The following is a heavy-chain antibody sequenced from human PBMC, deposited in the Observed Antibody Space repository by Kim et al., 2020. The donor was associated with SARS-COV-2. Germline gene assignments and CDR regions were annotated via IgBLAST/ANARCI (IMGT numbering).Heavy chain of an antibody. V-gene: IGHV3-30-3*01. CDR2: ISYDGSNK. CDR1: GFTFTSYA. D-gene: IGHD1-26*01. CDR3: VRATSRGTWELPPDY. Sequence: GGSLRLSCAASGFTFTSYAMHWVRQAAGKGLEWVAGISYDGSNKYYADSVKGRFTISRDNSKNTLYLQMNSLRAEDTAVYYCVRATSRGTWELPPDYWGQGTLVTVSS. J-gene: IGHJ4*01.